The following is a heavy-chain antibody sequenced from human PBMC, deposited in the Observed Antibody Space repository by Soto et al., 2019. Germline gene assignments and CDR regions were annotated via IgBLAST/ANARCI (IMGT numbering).Heavy chain of an antibody. V-gene: IGHV3-72*01. CDR2: SRNRAQSYTT. CDR3: VLWVRGVINY. D-gene: IGHD3-10*01. CDR1: GFTFSDHY. Sequence: EVQLVESGGGLVQPGGSLRLSCATFGFTFSDHYLEWVRQAPGKGLEWVGRSRNRAQSYTTEYAASVKGRFTISRDDSKNSLYLQVNSLTTDDTAVYYCVLWVRGVINYWGQGTLVTVSS. J-gene: IGHJ4*02.